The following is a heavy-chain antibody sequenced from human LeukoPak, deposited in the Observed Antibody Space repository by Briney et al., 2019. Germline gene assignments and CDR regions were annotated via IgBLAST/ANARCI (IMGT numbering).Heavy chain of an antibody. V-gene: IGHV3-7*03. CDR2: IKQDGNEK. CDR1: GFTFSSYR. CDR3: AREIYFDWLLID. D-gene: IGHD3-9*01. J-gene: IGHJ4*02. Sequence: GGSLRLSCVGSGFTFSSYRMNWVRQAPGKGPEWVANIKQDGNEKYYVDSVKGRFTISRGNAKNSLYLQMNSLRAEDTAVYYCAREIYFDWLLIDWGQGTLVAVSS.